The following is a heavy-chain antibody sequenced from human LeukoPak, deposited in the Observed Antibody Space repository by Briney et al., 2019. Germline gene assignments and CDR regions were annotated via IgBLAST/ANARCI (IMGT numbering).Heavy chain of an antibody. D-gene: IGHD5-12*01. Sequence: SETLSLTCTVSGGSISSSSYYWGWIRQPPGKGLEWIGSIYYSGSTYYNPSLKSRVTISVDTSKNQFSLKLSSVTAADTAVYYCASPFLRGYSGYGPYFDYWGQGTLVTVSS. V-gene: IGHV4-39*01. CDR2: IYYSGST. CDR1: GGSISSSSYY. J-gene: IGHJ4*02. CDR3: ASPFLRGYSGYGPYFDY.